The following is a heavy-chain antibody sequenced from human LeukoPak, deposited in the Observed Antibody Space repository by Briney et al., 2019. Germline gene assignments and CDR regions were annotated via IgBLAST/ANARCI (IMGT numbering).Heavy chain of an antibody. CDR1: GFTVSSNY. J-gene: IGHJ4*02. CDR3: ARDRRYCSGSSCYSGVDY. V-gene: IGHV3-53*01. Sequence: GGFLRLSCAASGFTVSSNYMTWVRQAPGKGLEWVSVIYSGGSTYYGDSVKGRFTISRDNSKNTLYLQMNSLRAEDTAVYYCARDRRYCSGSSCYSGVDYWGQGTLVTVSS. CDR2: IYSGGST. D-gene: IGHD2-15*01.